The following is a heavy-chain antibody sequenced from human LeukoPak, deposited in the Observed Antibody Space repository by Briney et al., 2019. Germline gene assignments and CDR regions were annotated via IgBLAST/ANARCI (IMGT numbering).Heavy chain of an antibody. CDR1: GFTFSSYA. D-gene: IGHD6-19*01. CDR3: ATPYTSGWSLYFDN. J-gene: IGHJ4*02. CDR2: ISHDGSNK. V-gene: IGHV3-30-3*01. Sequence: GGSLRLSCAASGFTFSSYAMHWVRQAPDKGLEWVAVISHDGSNKYYADSVKGRFSISRDNSKNTLYLQMNGLRAEETAMYYCATPYTSGWSLYFDNWGQGTLVTVSS.